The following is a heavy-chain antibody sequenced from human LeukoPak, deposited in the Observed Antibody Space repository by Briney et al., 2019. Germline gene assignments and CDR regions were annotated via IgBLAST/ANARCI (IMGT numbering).Heavy chain of an antibody. CDR2: INPHSGGT. V-gene: IGHV1-2*02. CDR3: AVESSGYGDY. Sequence: ASVKVSCKASGYTFTGYYMHWVRQAPGQGLEWMGWINPHSGGTNYAQKFQGRVTMARGTSISTAYMELSRLRSEDTAVYYCAVESSGYGDYWGQGTLVTVSS. D-gene: IGHD3-22*01. J-gene: IGHJ4*02. CDR1: GYTFTGYY.